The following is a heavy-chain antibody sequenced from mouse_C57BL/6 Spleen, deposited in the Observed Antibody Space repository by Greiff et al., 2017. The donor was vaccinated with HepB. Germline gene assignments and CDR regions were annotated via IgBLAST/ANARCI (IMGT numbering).Heavy chain of an antibody. D-gene: IGHD1-1*01. J-gene: IGHJ3*01. CDR3: TREGTPTVPFAY. V-gene: IGHV1-15*01. CDR2: IDPETGGT. Sequence: VQLQQSGAELVRPGASVTLSCKASGYTFTDYEMHWVQQTPVHGLEWIGAIDPETGGTAYNQKFKGKAILTADKSASTAYMELRSLTSEDSAVYYCTREGTPTVPFAYWGQGTLVTVSA. CDR1: GYTFTDYE.